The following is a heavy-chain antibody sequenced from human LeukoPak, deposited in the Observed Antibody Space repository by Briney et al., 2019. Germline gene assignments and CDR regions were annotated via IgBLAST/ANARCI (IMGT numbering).Heavy chain of an antibody. D-gene: IGHD2-15*01. V-gene: IGHV4-4*02. Sequence: PSGTLSLTCAVSGGSISSGYWCSWVRQPPMKGLEWIGEIIDSGSTNYNPSLKGRITISLDKTKNQFSLNVNSVTAADTAVYYCATYGPTSGGYTFEYWGQGILVTVSS. CDR3: ATYGPTSGGYTFEY. J-gene: IGHJ4*02. CDR1: GGSISSGYW. CDR2: IIDSGST.